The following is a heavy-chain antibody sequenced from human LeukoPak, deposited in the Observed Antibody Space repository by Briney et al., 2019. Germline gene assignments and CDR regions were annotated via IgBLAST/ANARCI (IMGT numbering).Heavy chain of an antibody. Sequence: PETLSLTCTLSRGSLSRYYWSWIRQPPGKELEWIGYIYNIVSTNHHPSLKRRATISVDTSNNQFSLKLNSATAGDTAVYYCAKGLSFTEGGAFDIWGQGTMVTVSS. J-gene: IGHJ3*02. D-gene: IGHD3-16*01. V-gene: IGHV4-59*01. CDR1: RGSLSRYY. CDR3: AKGLSFTEGGAFDI. CDR2: IYNIVST.